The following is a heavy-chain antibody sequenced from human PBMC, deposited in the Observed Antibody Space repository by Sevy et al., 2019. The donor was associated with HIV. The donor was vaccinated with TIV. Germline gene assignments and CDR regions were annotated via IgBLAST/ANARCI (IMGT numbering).Heavy chain of an antibody. CDR2: DSTSGST. V-gene: IGHV4-4*07. Sequence: SETLSLTCTVSSASFSAYYWSWIRQPAGKGLEWIGRDSTSGSTNYNPSLKSRVTMSLDTSKNHFSLKLSSVTAADTPIYYCAGDDLVVGGGSKWFDPWGQGALVTVSS. J-gene: IGHJ5*02. CDR3: AGDDLVVGGGSKWFDP. D-gene: IGHD3-10*01. CDR1: SASFSAYY.